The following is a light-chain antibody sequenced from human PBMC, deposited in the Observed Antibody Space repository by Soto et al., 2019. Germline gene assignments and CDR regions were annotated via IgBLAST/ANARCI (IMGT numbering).Light chain of an antibody. J-gene: IGKJ5*01. Sequence: IQLTQSPWSLSASVGDRVTITCRASQDIAIYLAWYQQKPGKAPNLLIYVASSLQSEVPSRFSGSGSGTDFTLTITSLQPEDFATYYCQQSDGTPITFGQGTRLEIK. CDR2: VAS. CDR1: QDIAIY. V-gene: IGKV1-39*01. CDR3: QQSDGTPIT.